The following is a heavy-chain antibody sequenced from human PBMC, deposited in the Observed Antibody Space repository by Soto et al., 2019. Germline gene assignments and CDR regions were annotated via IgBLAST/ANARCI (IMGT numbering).Heavy chain of an antibody. V-gene: IGHV4-31*03. Sequence: QVHLQETGPVLVKPSQTLSLTCTVSGGSISCGGYYWSGIRQHPGKGLEWIGYIYYSGSTYYNPSRKSRVTISVETSKNQVSRRLRSVTAADTAGYYCARETLTWGQGTLVTVSS. CDR3: ARETLT. CDR1: GGSISCGGYY. J-gene: IGHJ4*02. CDR2: IYYSGST.